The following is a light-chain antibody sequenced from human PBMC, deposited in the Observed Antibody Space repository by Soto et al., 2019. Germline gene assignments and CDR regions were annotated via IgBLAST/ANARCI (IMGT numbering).Light chain of an antibody. CDR1: QTVRNNY. Sequence: VLTQSPGTLSLSPGERATLFCRASQTVRNNYLAWYQQRPGQAPRLLIYAASSRATGIPDRFSGSGSGTDFTLTISRLEPEDFAVYYCQQYGSSPRTFGRGTNVDI. V-gene: IGKV3-20*01. J-gene: IGKJ1*01. CDR2: AAS. CDR3: QQYGSSPRT.